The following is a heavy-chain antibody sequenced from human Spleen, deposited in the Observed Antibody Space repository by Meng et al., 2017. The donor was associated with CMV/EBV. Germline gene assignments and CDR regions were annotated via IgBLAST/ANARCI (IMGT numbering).Heavy chain of an antibody. D-gene: IGHD2-2*01. CDR3: ARDIVVVPAAIPRYYYYYGMDV. V-gene: IGHV3-7*01. CDR2: IKQDGSEK. Sequence: GESLKISCAASGFTFSSYWMSWVRQAPGKGLEWVANIKQDGSEKYYVDSVKGRFTISRDNAKNSLYLQMNSLRAEDTAVYCCARDIVVVPAAIPRYYYYYGMDVWGQGTTVTVSS. J-gene: IGHJ6*02. CDR1: GFTFSSYW.